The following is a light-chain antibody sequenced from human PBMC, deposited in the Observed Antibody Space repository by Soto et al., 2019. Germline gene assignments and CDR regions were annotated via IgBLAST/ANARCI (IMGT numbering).Light chain of an antibody. J-gene: IGLJ1*01. Sequence: QSVLTQPPSVSAAPGQKVTISYSGSSSNIGNNYVSWYQQLPGTAPKLLIYDNNKRPSGIPDRFSGSKSGTSATLGITGLQTGDEADYYCGTWDSSLSAFYVFGTGTKVTVL. CDR2: DNN. CDR1: SSNIGNNY. CDR3: GTWDSSLSAFYV. V-gene: IGLV1-51*01.